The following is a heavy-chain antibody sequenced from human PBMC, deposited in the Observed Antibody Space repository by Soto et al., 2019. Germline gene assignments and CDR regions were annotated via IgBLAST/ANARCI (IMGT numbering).Heavy chain of an antibody. CDR3: ARGYGDYFDY. D-gene: IGHD4-17*01. Sequence: LSLTCAVYGGSFSGYYWSWIRQPPGKGLEWIGEINHSGSTNYNPSLKSRVTISVDTSKNQFSLKLSSVTAADTAVYYCARGYGDYFDYWGQGTLVTVSS. J-gene: IGHJ4*02. CDR2: INHSGST. V-gene: IGHV4-34*01. CDR1: GGSFSGYY.